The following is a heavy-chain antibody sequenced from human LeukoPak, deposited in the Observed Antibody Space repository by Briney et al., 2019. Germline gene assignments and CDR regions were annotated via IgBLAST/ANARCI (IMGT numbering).Heavy chain of an antibody. CDR3: ARVLDSYGLRAADY. CDR1: GFTFKLYW. D-gene: IGHD5-18*01. J-gene: IGHJ4*02. Sequence: GGSLRLSCAVSGFTFKLYWMHWVRQAPGKGPVWVSRINDDGSDTTYADSVKGRFTISRDNSKNTLYLQMNSLRAEDTAVYHCARVLDSYGLRAADYWGQGTLVTVSS. CDR2: INDDGSDT. V-gene: IGHV3-74*01.